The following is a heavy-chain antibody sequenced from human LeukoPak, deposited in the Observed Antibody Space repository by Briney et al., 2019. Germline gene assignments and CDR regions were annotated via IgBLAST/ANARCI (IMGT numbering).Heavy chain of an antibody. D-gene: IGHD6-19*01. J-gene: IGHJ4*02. CDR2: ISGSTGRT. CDR3: AKAGISVAGDLYYFDY. V-gene: IGHV3-23*01. CDR1: GSTFSSYT. Sequence: GGSLRLSCAASGSTFSSYTMNWVRQTPGKGLEWVSSISGSTGRTYYADSVKGRFTISRDNSKNTLYLQMNSLRAGDTAVYYCAKAGISVAGDLYYFDYWGQGTLVTVSS.